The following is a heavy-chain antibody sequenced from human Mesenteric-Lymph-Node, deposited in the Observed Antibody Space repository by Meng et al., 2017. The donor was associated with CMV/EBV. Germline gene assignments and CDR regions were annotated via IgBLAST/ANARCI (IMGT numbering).Heavy chain of an antibody. J-gene: IGHJ3*01. V-gene: IGHV3-30*02. CDR3: ARDQLRWGSDAFDL. Sequence: GESLKISCVASGFTFSNYDMHWVRQAPGKGLECVTFIRSDGSDKYYADSVKGRFNVSRDDSENTLYLQMDTLRADDTGLYYCARDQLRWGSDAFDLWGQGTVVTVSS. CDR2: IRSDGSDK. CDR1: GFTFSNYD. D-gene: IGHD2-21*01.